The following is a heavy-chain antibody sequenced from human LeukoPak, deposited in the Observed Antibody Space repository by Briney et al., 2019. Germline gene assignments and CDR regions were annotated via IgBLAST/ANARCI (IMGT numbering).Heavy chain of an antibody. J-gene: IGHJ6*02. V-gene: IGHV4-4*07. CDR1: VGSISSYY. Sequence: SETLSLTCTVSVGSISSYYGSWIRQPAGKGLEWIGRIKTSGSTNYNPSLKSRLTMSVDTSKNQFSLKLSSVTAADTAVYYCARDGVSSSWTYYYYYGMDVWGQGTTVTVSS. CDR3: ARDGVSSSWTYYYYYGMDV. CDR2: IKTSGST. D-gene: IGHD6-13*01.